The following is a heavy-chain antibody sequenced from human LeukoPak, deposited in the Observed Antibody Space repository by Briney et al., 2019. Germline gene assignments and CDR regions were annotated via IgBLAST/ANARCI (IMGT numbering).Heavy chain of an antibody. V-gene: IGHV3-64*01. CDR1: GFTFTSYA. CDR2: VSNNGAST. Sequence: PGGSLRLSCVASGFTFTSYAIHWVRQAPGKGLEYVSAVSNNGASTYYANSVKGRFTISRDNSKNTVYLQMGSLRAEDMAVYYCARDRDCSSTSCYDAFDIWGQGTKVTVSS. CDR3: ARDRDCSSTSCYDAFDI. J-gene: IGHJ3*02. D-gene: IGHD2-2*01.